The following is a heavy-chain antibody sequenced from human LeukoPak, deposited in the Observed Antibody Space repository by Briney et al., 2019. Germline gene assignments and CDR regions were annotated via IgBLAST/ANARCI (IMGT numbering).Heavy chain of an antibody. CDR3: ATSYCSGGSCYSSGGDY. D-gene: IGHD2-15*01. J-gene: IGHJ4*02. CDR1: GYTLTELS. CDR2: FDPEDGET. V-gene: IGHV1-24*01. Sequence: ASVKVSCKVSGYTLTELSMHWVRQAPGKGLERMGGFDPEDGETIYAQKFQGRVTMTEDTSTDTAYMELSSLRSEDTAVYYCATSYCSGGSCYSSGGDYWGRGTLVTVSS.